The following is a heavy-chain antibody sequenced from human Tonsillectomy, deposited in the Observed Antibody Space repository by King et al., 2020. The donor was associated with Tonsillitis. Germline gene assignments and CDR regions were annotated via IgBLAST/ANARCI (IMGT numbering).Heavy chain of an antibody. CDR3: ARIQRKYYDGSGYYLDY. J-gene: IGHJ4*02. Sequence: VQLVESGGGLVQPGGSLRLSCAASGFTFSSYAMSWVRQAPGKGLEWVSGISGSGGTTYYADSVKGRFTISRDDSKNTLFLQMHSLRAEDTAAYYCARIQRKYYDGSGYYLDYWGQGTLVTVSS. CDR2: ISGSGGTT. V-gene: IGHV3-23*04. CDR1: GFTFSSYA. D-gene: IGHD3-22*01.